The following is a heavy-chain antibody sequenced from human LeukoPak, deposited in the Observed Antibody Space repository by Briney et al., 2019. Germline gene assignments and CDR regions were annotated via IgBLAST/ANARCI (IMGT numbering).Heavy chain of an antibody. V-gene: IGHV5-51*01. CDR3: ARRHSHSWNLEYYYGMDV. CDR2: IYPGDSDT. D-gene: IGHD1-7*01. CDR1: GYSFTCYL. Sequence: GASLKISCKGSGYSFTCYLIGGVRQMPGKGLEWMGIIYPGDSDTRYSPSFQGQVTISADKSISTAYLQWSSLKASDTAMYYCARRHSHSWNLEYYYGMDVWGQGTTVTVSS. J-gene: IGHJ6*02.